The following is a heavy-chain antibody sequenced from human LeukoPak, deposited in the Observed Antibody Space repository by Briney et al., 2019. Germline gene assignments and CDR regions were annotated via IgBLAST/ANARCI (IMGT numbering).Heavy chain of an antibody. V-gene: IGHV4-31*03. Sequence: PSQTLSLTCTVSADSLSSGGHYWARIRQFPGKGLESIGFIHHSGRSRHNPSLKDRVAISVDTSRKQFALKLSSVTAADTAMYYCARGGNRFGGFYFDYWGQGIHVIVSS. J-gene: IGHJ4*02. CDR3: ARGGNRFGGFYFDY. CDR2: IHHSGRS. D-gene: IGHD3-10*01. CDR1: ADSLSSGGHY.